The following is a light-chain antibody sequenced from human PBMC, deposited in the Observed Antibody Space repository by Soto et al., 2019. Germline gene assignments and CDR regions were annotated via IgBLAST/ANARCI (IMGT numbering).Light chain of an antibody. CDR3: QHYGRSPIT. Sequence: EMVLTQSPGTLSLSPGEIATLACRASQSVSSYLAWYQQKPGQAPRLLIYGASSRATGIPDMFSGTGSGTDFTLTISRLESEDFAVYYCQHYGRSPITFGPGTKVDVK. CDR1: QSVSSY. CDR2: GAS. J-gene: IGKJ3*01. V-gene: IGKV3-20*01.